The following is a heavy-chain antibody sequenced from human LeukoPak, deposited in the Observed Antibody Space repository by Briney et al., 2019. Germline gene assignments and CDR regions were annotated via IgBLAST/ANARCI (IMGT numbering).Heavy chain of an antibody. D-gene: IGHD2-15*01. J-gene: IGHJ4*02. V-gene: IGHV3-30-3*01. CDR1: GFTFSSYA. CDR2: ISYDGSNK. Sequence: PGGSLRLSCAASGFTFSSYAMHWVRQAPGKGLEWVAVISYDGSNKYYADSVKGRFTISRDNSKNTLYLQMNSLRAEDTAVYYCARDRGGILTRYGPDYWGQGTLVTVSS. CDR3: ARDRGGILTRYGPDY.